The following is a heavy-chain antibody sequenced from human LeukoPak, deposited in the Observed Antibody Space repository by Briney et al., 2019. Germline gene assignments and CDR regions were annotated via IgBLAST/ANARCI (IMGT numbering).Heavy chain of an antibody. J-gene: IGHJ4*02. CDR1: GFTFRSYG. D-gene: IGHD3-9*01. CDR3: AKVSSDDILTGYYNY. Sequence: GGSLRLSCAASGFTFRSYGMHWVRQAPGKGLDWVAVISYDGTNKYYADSVKGRFTISRDNSKNTLYLQMNSLRAEDTAVYYCAKVSSDDILTGYYNYWGQGTLVTVSS. CDR2: ISYDGTNK. V-gene: IGHV3-30*18.